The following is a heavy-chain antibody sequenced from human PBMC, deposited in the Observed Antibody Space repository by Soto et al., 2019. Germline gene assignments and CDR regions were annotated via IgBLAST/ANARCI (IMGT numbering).Heavy chain of an antibody. V-gene: IGHV3-15*07. CDR1: GGTFSNVW. D-gene: IGHD5-12*01. J-gene: IGHJ4*02. Sequence: GGPLRLSCAAAGGTFSNVWMNWVRQAPGKGLEWVGRIKSKTDGGTTDYAAPVKGRFTITRDDSKNTVYLQMNSLKTEDTAVYYCSTGGYYFDYWGQGTQVTVSS. CDR3: STGGYYFDY. CDR2: IKSKTDGGTT.